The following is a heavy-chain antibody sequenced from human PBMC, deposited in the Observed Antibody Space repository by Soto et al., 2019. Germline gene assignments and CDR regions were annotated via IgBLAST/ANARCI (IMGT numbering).Heavy chain of an antibody. CDR3: VQSRCGGDCLQSYSSHSYYGLDV. J-gene: IGHJ6*02. CDR2: IYWDDDK. D-gene: IGHD2-21*01. Sequence: QITLKESGPTLVKPTQTLTLTCTFSGFSLSTTGVGVGWIRQPPGKALEWLALIYWDDDKRYNPSLKSRLTNTKDNTKNQVVLTMTNMDPVDTATYYCVQSRCGGDCLQSYSSHSYYGLDVWGQGTTVTVSS. CDR1: GFSLSTTGVG. V-gene: IGHV2-5*02.